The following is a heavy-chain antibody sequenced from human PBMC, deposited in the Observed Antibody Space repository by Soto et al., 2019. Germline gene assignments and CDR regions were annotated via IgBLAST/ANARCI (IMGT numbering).Heavy chain of an antibody. V-gene: IGHV1-69*01. CDR2: FIPIVGTL. Sequence: QVQLGQSGAEVQKPGSSVKVSCKASGGTCSNFAISWVRQAPGQGLEWMGGFIPIVGTLHYAQRFPGRLTSGADESTSTAYMELSRLRSEDTAVYYCARFEQLVLPWGQGPLVTVSS. CDR1: GGTCSNFA. D-gene: IGHD6-13*01. CDR3: ARFEQLVLP. J-gene: IGHJ1*01.